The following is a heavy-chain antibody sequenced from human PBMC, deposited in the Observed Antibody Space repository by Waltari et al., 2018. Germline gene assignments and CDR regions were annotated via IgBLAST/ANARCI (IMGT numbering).Heavy chain of an antibody. Sequence: QVQLQESDPGLVKPSETLSLTCTVSGGSISSHYWSWIRQPPGKGLEWIGYIYYSGSTNYNPSLKSRVTISVDTSKNQFSLKLSSVTAADTAVYYCARCGYGDYAFDYWGQGTLVTVSS. CDR3: ARCGYGDYAFDY. J-gene: IGHJ4*02. D-gene: IGHD4-17*01. CDR1: GGSISSHY. CDR2: IYYSGST. V-gene: IGHV4-59*11.